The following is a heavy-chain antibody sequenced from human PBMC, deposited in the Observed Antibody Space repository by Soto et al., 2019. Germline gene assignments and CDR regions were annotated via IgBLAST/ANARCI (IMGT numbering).Heavy chain of an antibody. J-gene: IGHJ3*02. CDR3: ARLRSDAFDI. D-gene: IGHD4-17*01. V-gene: IGHV3-21*02. CDR2: ISSSSSHK. CDR1: GFTFSYYT. Sequence: EVQLVESGGRLVKPGESLRLSCVASGFTFSYYTMNWVRQAPGKGLEWVSAISSSSSHKYSADSVRGRFTFSRDNANNSLYLQMNNLRVKDTAIYYCARLRSDAFDIWGQGTLVTVSS.